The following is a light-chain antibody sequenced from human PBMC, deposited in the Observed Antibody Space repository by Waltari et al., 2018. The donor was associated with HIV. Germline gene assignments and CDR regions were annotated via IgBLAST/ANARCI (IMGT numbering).Light chain of an antibody. V-gene: IGLV3-19*01. J-gene: IGLJ3*02. CDR1: SPRNYF. Sequence: SSVLTQDPAVSVALGQTVRITCQGDSPRNYFASWYQQKPGQAPVRVIYAKNGRPSGNPNRVSGSNSGNTASLTITGAQAEDGADYYCNSRDSSGNHLYWVFGGGTKLTVL. CDR2: AKN. CDR3: NSRDSSGNHLYWV.